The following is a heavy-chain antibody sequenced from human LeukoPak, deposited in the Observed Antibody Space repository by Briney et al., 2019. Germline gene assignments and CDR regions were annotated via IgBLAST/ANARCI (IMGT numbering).Heavy chain of an antibody. V-gene: IGHV3-30*03. Sequence: GGSLRLSCGTSGFTFSNYGMHWVRQAPGKGLEWVAVISYDGRNKYYGDSVKGRFTISRDNSKNTLYLQMNSLRTGDRGVYYCGPGPNHTYGGSFDSWGGGPLFTVS. CDR2: ISYDGRNK. J-gene: IGHJ4*02. D-gene: IGHD4/OR15-4a*01. CDR3: GPGPNHTYGGSFDS. CDR1: GFTFSNYG.